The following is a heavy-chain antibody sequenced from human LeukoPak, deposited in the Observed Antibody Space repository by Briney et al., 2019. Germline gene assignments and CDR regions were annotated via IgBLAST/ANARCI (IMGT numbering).Heavy chain of an antibody. CDR1: GGSISSSSYY. J-gene: IGHJ4*02. V-gene: IGHV4-39*07. CDR3: ARDRNYYDSSGLPDY. CDR2: IYYSGST. Sequence: SETLSLTCTVSGGSISSSSYYWGWIRQPPGKGLEWIGSIYYSGSTYYNPSLKSRVTISVDTSKNQFSLKLSPVTAADTAVYYCARDRNYYDSSGLPDYWGQGTLVTVSS. D-gene: IGHD3-22*01.